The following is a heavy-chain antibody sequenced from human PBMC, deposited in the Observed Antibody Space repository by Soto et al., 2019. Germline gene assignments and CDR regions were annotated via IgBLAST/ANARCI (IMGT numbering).Heavy chain of an antibody. Sequence: PGGSLRLSCAASGCTFINYSMSWVRQAPGKGLEWVSAISSSGGTTYYADSVKGRFTISRDNSKNTLYLQMNSLRAEDTAVYYCAKAGLVPAAIADYYYMDVWGKGTTVTVSS. CDR3: AKAGLVPAAIADYYYMDV. V-gene: IGHV3-23*01. D-gene: IGHD2-2*01. CDR2: ISSSGGTT. J-gene: IGHJ6*03. CDR1: GCTFINYS.